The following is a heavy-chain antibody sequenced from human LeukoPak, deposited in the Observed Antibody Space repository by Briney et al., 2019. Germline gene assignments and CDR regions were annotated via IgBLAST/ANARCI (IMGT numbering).Heavy chain of an antibody. CDR1: GFTVSSNY. V-gene: IGHV3-66*01. CDR2: IYSGGST. D-gene: IGHD3-10*01. Sequence: PGGSLRLSCAASGFTVSSNYMSWVRQAPGKGLEWVSVIYSGGSTYYADSVKGRFTISRDNSKNTLYLQMNSLRAEDTAVYYCASRGTMVRGVITVFDYWGQGTLVTVSS. J-gene: IGHJ4*02. CDR3: ASRGTMVRGVITVFDY.